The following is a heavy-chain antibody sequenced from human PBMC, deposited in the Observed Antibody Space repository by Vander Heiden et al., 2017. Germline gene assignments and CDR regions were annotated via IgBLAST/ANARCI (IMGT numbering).Heavy chain of an antibody. J-gene: IGHJ4*02. CDR3: ARDPYRGTYQSRGYFDH. Sequence: VQLQQSGPGLVKPSQTLSLTCAISGDSVSTNSAAWNWIRQSPSRGLEWLGRTYYKSKWYNDYAVSVTSRITINPDTSKNQFSLQLNSLTPEDTAVYYCARDPYRGTYQSRGYFDHWGQGTLVTVSS. D-gene: IGHD1-26*01. CDR2: TYYKSKWYN. CDR1: GDSVSTNSAA. V-gene: IGHV6-1*01.